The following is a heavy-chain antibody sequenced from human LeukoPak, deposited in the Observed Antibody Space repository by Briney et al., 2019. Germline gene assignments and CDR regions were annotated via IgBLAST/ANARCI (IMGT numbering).Heavy chain of an antibody. V-gene: IGHV4-34*01. CDR3: ARANVLRYFDWLWTSKYYFDY. CDR2: IKHSGST. D-gene: IGHD3-9*01. CDR1: GGSFSGYY. Sequence: SESLSLTCAGYGGSFSGYYWSWIRQPPGKGLEWIGEIKHSGSTNYNPSLKSRVTISVDTSKNQFSLKLSSVTAADTAVYYCARANVLRYFDWLWTSKYYFDYWGQGTLVTVSS. J-gene: IGHJ4*02.